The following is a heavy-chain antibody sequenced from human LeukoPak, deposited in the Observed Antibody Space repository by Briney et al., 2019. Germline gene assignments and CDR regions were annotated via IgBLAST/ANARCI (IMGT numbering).Heavy chain of an antibody. CDR1: GFTFSSYG. Sequence: GGSLRLSCAASGFTFSSYGMHWVRQAPGKGLEWVAVIWYDGSNKYYADSVKGRFTISRDNSKNTLYLQMNSLRAEDTAVYYCAREPRGRSPDKGLDYWGQGTLVTVSS. V-gene: IGHV3-33*01. J-gene: IGHJ4*02. D-gene: IGHD3-10*01. CDR2: IWYDGSNK. CDR3: AREPRGRSPDKGLDY.